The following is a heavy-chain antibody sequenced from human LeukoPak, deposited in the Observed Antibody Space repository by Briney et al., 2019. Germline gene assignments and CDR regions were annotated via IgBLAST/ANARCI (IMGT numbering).Heavy chain of an antibody. D-gene: IGHD3-10*01. V-gene: IGHV4-34*01. CDR3: ARGHWFRAF. Sequence: PSETLSLTCAVYGGSFRDHYWTWIRQPPGKGLEWIGEIHYSGSATYNPSLRGRVTISVDTSKNQFSLKMTSATAADTAIYYCARGHWFRAFWSRGTPVTVSS. J-gene: IGHJ4*02. CDR2: IHYSGSA. CDR1: GGSFRDHY.